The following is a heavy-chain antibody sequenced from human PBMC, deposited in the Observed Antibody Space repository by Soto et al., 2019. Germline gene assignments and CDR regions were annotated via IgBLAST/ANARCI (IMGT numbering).Heavy chain of an antibody. CDR2: IHYSGTT. CDR3: AAGEASSRNLAPYYLDF. V-gene: IGHV4-59*01. J-gene: IGHJ4*02. D-gene: IGHD6-13*01. Sequence: SETLSLTCTVSGGSMRNYFRTWIRQPPGKGLEWIGYIHYSGTTSFFPSYNPSLRSRVTISEDTSKNQFSLKLLSVTTADTAVYFCAAGEASSRNLAPYYLDFWGQGTLVTVSS. CDR1: GGSMRNYF.